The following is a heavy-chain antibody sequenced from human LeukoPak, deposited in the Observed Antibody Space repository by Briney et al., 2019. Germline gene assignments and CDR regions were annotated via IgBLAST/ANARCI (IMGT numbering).Heavy chain of an antibody. V-gene: IGHV3-23*01. CDR2: ISGSGGST. Sequence: PGGSLRLSCAASGFTFTTYAMSWVRQAPGKGLEWVSAISGSGGSTYYADSVKGRFTISRDNSKNTLYLQMNSLRAEDTAVYYCAKGERWLQLRPPYFDYWGQGTLVTVSS. J-gene: IGHJ4*02. D-gene: IGHD5-24*01. CDR1: GFTFTTYA. CDR3: AKGERWLQLRPPYFDY.